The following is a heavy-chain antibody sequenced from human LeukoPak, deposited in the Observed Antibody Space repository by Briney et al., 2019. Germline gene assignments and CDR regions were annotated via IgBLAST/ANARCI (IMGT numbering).Heavy chain of an antibody. J-gene: IGHJ5*02. CDR1: GFSFSSFE. CDR2: ISGSSGSI. D-gene: IGHD1-26*01. V-gene: IGHV3-23*01. Sequence: GGSLRLSCAASGFSFSSFEMNWVRQAPGKGLEWVSAISGSSGSIYYADSVKGRFTISRDNSKNTLYLQMNSLRAEDTAVYYCARVEGATMRTNWFDPWGQGTLVTVSS. CDR3: ARVEGATMRTNWFDP.